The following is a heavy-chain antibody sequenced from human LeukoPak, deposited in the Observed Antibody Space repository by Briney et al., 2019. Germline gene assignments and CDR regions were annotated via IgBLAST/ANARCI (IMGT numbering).Heavy chain of an antibody. CDR1: GFTFSSYG. CDR3: ARVIYYYDSSGSIGAFDI. V-gene: IGHV3-30*03. Sequence: GRSLRLSCAASGFTFSSYGMHWVRQAPGKGLEWVAVISYDGSNKYYADSVKGRFTISRDNSKNTLYLQMNSLRAEDTAVYYCARVIYYYDSSGSIGAFDIWGQGTMVTVSS. D-gene: IGHD3-22*01. CDR2: ISYDGSNK. J-gene: IGHJ3*02.